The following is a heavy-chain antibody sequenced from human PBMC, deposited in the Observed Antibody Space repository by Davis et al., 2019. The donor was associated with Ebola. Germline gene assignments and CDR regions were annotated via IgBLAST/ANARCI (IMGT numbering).Heavy chain of an antibody. Sequence: HTGGSLRLSCTVSGFTFSNNWMSWVRQVPGKGLVWVSSINRDGTTTTYADSVKGRFTISRDNSKNTLYLQMNSLRAEDTAVYYCAREGEGYGDYFDYWGQGTLVTVSS. V-gene: IGHV3-74*01. CDR2: INRDGTTT. J-gene: IGHJ4*02. D-gene: IGHD3-10*01. CDR1: GFTFSNNW. CDR3: AREGEGYGDYFDY.